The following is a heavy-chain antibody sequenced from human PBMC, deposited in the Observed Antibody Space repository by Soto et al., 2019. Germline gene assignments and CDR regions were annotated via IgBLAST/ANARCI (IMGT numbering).Heavy chain of an antibody. CDR2: IYYSGST. CDR3: ARGGGLVWFGEFLNWFDP. V-gene: IGHV4-59*01. Sequence: SETLSLSCTVSGGSISSYYWSWIRQPPGKGLEWIGYIYYSGSTNYNPSLKSRVTISVDTSKNQFSLKLSSVTAADTAVYYCARGGGLVWFGEFLNWFDPWGQGTLVTVSS. D-gene: IGHD3-10*01. CDR1: GGSISSYY. J-gene: IGHJ5*02.